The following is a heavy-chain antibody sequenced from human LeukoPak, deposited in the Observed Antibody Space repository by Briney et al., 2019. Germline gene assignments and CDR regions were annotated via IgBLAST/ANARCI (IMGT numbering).Heavy chain of an antibody. J-gene: IGHJ3*02. D-gene: IGHD3-9*01. CDR1: GGSISSYY. CDR2: ISYSGST. V-gene: IGHV4-59*08. CDR3: ARQGYDILTGYIDAFDI. Sequence: PSETLSLTCTVSGGSISSYYWSWIRQPPGKGLEWIGYISYSGSTNYNPSLKSRVTISIDTSKNQFSLKLRSATAADTAIYYCARQGYDILTGYIDAFDIWGQGTMVTVSS.